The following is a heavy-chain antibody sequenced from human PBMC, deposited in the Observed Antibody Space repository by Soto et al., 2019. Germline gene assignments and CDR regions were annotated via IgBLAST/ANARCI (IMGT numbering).Heavy chain of an antibody. V-gene: IGHV4-34*01. CDR3: ARAPRGNYGYPSYFDY. CDR1: GGSGGSFSCYY. CDR2: IYHSGST. D-gene: IGHD3-10*01. Sequence: SETLSLTCAVYGGSGGSFSCYYWSWIRQPPGKGLEWIGYIYHSGSTYYNPSLKSRVTISVDTSKNQFSLKLSSVTAADTAVYYCARAPRGNYGYPSYFDYWGQGTLVTVSS. J-gene: IGHJ4*02.